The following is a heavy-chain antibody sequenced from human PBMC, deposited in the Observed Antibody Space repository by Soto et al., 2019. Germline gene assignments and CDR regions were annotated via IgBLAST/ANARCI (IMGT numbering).Heavy chain of an antibody. CDR1: GFTFSDYY. Sequence: GGSLRLSCAASGFTFSDYYMDWVRQAPGKGLEWVGRTRNKANSYTTEYAASVKGRFTVSRDESKNSLYLQMNSLKTEDTAVYYCAKAGGSSGWQYGVDVWGQGTTVTVSS. D-gene: IGHD6-19*01. V-gene: IGHV3-72*01. CDR3: AKAGGSSGWQYGVDV. CDR2: TRNKANSYTT. J-gene: IGHJ6*02.